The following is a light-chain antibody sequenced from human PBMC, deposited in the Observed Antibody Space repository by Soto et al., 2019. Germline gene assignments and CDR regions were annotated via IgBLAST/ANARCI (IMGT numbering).Light chain of an antibody. J-gene: IGKJ4*01. CDR1: QSVSSY. V-gene: IGKV3-11*01. CDR2: DAS. CDR3: QQRYIWPPLT. Sequence: EIVLTQSPATLSLSPGERATLSCRASQSVSSYLAWYQQKPGQAPRLLIYDASNRATGIPARFSGSGSGTDFTLPISSLEPEDFAVYYCQQRYIWPPLTFGGGTKVEIK.